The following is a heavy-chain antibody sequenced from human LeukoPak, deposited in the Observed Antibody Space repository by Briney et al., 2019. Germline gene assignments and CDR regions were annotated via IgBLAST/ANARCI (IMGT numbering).Heavy chain of an antibody. CDR3: ATDLGADFWSGYRAFDI. Sequence: ASVKVSCKVSGYTLTELSMHWVRQAPGKGLEWMGGFDPEDGETIYAQKFQSRVTMTEDTSTDTAYMELSSLRSEDTAVYYCATDLGADFWSGYRAFDIWGQGTMVTVSS. CDR1: GYTLTELS. CDR2: FDPEDGET. V-gene: IGHV1-24*01. J-gene: IGHJ3*02. D-gene: IGHD3-3*01.